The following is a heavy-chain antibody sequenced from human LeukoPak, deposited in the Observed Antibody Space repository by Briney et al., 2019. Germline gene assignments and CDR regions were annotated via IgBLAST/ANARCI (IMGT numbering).Heavy chain of an antibody. CDR2: ISYDGSNK. V-gene: IGHV3-30*04. J-gene: IGHJ4*02. CDR1: GFTFSDSP. D-gene: IGHD3-10*01. CDR3: AKDPPEITSSGADN. Sequence: PGGSLRLSCAASGFTFSDSPMYWVRQAPGKGLEWVAVISYDGSNKYYADSVKGRFTISRDNSRNTLDLQMNSLRVEDTAVYYCAKDPPEITSSGADNWGQGTLVTVSS.